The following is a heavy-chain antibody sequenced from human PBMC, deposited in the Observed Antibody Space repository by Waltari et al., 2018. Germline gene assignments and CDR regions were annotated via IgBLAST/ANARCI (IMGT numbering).Heavy chain of an antibody. Sequence: VQLQESGPGLVKPSETLSLTCAVSGYSISSGYYWGWIRQPPGKGLEWVGRTRNKANSYTTEYAASVKGRFTISRDDSKNSLYLQMNSLKTEDTAVYYCASYPRYDSSGYWGQGTLVTVSS. D-gene: IGHD3-22*01. J-gene: IGHJ4*02. CDR3: ASYPRYDSSGY. CDR2: TRNKANSYTT. V-gene: IGHV3-72*01. CDR1: GYSISSGYY.